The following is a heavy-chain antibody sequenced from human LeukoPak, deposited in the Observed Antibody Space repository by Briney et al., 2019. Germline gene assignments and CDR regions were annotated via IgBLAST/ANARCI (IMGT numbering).Heavy chain of an antibody. Sequence: PGGSLRLSCAASGFTFSGYAMSWVRQAPGKGLEWVSAISGSGGSTYYADSVKGRFTISRDNSKNTLYLQMNSLRAEDTAVYYCAKPGWQGQYYFDYWGQGTLVTVSS. D-gene: IGHD6-19*01. CDR3: AKPGWQGQYYFDY. V-gene: IGHV3-23*01. J-gene: IGHJ4*02. CDR1: GFTFSGYA. CDR2: ISGSGGST.